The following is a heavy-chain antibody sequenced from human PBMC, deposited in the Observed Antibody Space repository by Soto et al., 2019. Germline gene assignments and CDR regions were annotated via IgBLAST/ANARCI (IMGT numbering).Heavy chain of an antibody. Sequence: GGSLRLSCAASGFTFDDYAMHWVRQAPGKGLEWVSGISWNIGSLGYADSVKGRFTISRDNAKNSLYLQMNSLRAEDAALYFCAKGGVHSSTSNYYYYYMDVWGKGTTVTVS. V-gene: IGHV3-9*01. CDR2: ISWNIGSL. D-gene: IGHD2-2*01. CDR3: AKGGVHSSTSNYYYYYMDV. J-gene: IGHJ6*03. CDR1: GFTFDDYA.